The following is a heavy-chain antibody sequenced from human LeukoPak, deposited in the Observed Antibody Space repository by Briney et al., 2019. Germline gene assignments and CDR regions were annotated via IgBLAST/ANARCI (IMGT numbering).Heavy chain of an antibody. J-gene: IGHJ4*02. CDR3: ARAHPGDYSDFQFDY. CDR2: INIDGSST. V-gene: IGHV3-74*01. D-gene: IGHD4-11*01. Sequence: LTGGSLRLSCAASGFTFSSYWMHWVRQAPGTGLVWVSRINIDGSSTSYADSVKSRFTISRDNAKNTQYLQMNSLRAEDTAAYYCARAHPGDYSDFQFDYWGQGTLVTVSS. CDR1: GFTFSSYW.